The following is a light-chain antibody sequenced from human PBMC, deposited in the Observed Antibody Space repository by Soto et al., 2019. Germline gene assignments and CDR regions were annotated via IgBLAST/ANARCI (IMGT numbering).Light chain of an antibody. V-gene: IGKV3-15*01. Sequence: EKVMTQSPATLSVSPGERATLSCRASQNVKTRLAWYQQKPGQAPRLLIFDAFTRATGIPARFSGSASGTDFTLTISSLRSEDSAVYYCQQYDEWPLTFGGGTKVDIK. J-gene: IGKJ4*01. CDR3: QQYDEWPLT. CDR1: QNVKTR. CDR2: DAF.